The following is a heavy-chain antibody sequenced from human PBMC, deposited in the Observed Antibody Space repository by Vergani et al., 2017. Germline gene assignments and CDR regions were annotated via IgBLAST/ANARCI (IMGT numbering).Heavy chain of an antibody. CDR1: GGSISSGSYY. CDR2: IYTSGST. CDR3: ARQLGMATIPYAFDI. D-gene: IGHD5-24*01. V-gene: IGHV4-61*02. Sequence: QVQLQESGPGLVKPSQTLSLTCTVSGGSISSGSYYWSWIRQPAGQGLEWIGRIYTSGSTTYNPSLKSRVTLSVEPSKNQFSLRLSSVTAADPAVYYCARQLGMATIPYAFDIWGQGTMVTVSS. J-gene: IGHJ3*02.